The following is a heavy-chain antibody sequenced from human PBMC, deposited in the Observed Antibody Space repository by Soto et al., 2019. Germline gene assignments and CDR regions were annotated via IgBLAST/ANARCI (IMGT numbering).Heavy chain of an antibody. J-gene: IGHJ3*02. D-gene: IGHD3-3*01. V-gene: IGHV4-39*02. CDR3: ARESLRFLEWSTDAFDI. CDR2: IYYSGST. CDR1: GGSISSSSYY. Sequence: SETLSLTCTVSGGSISSSSYYWGWIRQPPGKGLEWIGSIYYSGSTYYNPSLKSRVTISVNTSKNQFSLKLSSVTAADTAVYYCARESLRFLEWSTDAFDIWGQGTMVTVSS.